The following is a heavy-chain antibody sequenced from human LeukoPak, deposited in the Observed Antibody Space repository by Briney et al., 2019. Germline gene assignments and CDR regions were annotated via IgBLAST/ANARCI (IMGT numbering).Heavy chain of an antibody. CDR3: GTSTYCSGGGCYSRSFQY. D-gene: IGHD2-15*01. Sequence: GGSLRLSCAASGFTFSSYWMHCVRQAPGKGLVWVSRINSDGSSTTSADSVKGRFTICRDNAKNTLYLQMNSLRTEDTAVYYCGTSTYCSGGGCYSRSFQYWGQGTLVSVSS. V-gene: IGHV3-74*01. J-gene: IGHJ4*02. CDR2: INSDGSST. CDR1: GFTFSSYW.